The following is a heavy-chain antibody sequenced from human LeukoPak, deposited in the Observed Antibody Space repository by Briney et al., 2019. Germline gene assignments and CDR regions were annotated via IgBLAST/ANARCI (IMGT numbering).Heavy chain of an antibody. J-gene: IGHJ6*02. Sequence: SETLSLTCTVSGGSISSGGYYWSWIRQHPGKGLEWIGYIYYSGSTYYNPSLKSRVTISVDTSKNQFSLKLSSVTAADTAVYYCARQRLRYFDWLLYRVRALYGMDVWGQGTTVTVSS. CDR3: ARQRLRYFDWLLYRVRALYGMDV. V-gene: IGHV4-31*03. CDR2: IYYSGST. CDR1: GGSISSGGYY. D-gene: IGHD3-9*01.